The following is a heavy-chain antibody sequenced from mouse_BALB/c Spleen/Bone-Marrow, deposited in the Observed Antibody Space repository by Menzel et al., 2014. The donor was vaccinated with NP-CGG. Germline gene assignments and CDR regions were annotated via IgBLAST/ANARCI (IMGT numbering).Heavy chain of an antibody. V-gene: IGHV5-9-2*01. CDR2: ISGGGSYT. Sequence: EVQLVESGGGLVKSGGSLKLSCAASGFTFSNYGMSWVRQTPEKRLEWVATISGGGSYTFYSDSVKGRFTISRDNAKNNLYLQLSRLRSEDTALYYCARHAYYDQTEVSFVSWGQGTLVTVSA. CDR3: ARHAYYDQTEVSFVS. CDR1: GFTFSNYG. D-gene: IGHD2-4*01. J-gene: IGHJ3*01.